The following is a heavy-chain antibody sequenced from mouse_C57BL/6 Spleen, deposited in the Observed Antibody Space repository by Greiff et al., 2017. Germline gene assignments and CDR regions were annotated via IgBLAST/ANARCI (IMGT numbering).Heavy chain of an antibody. CDR1: GYTFTSYW. Sequence: VQLQPPGTELVKPGASVKLSCKASGYTFTSYWMHWVQQRPGQGLEWIGNINPSNGGTNYNEKFKSKATLTVDKSSSTAYMQLSSLTSEDSAVYYCAREVAQATGYFDYWGQGTTRTVSS. D-gene: IGHD3-2*02. V-gene: IGHV1-53*01. J-gene: IGHJ2*01. CDR3: AREVAQATGYFDY. CDR2: INPSNGGT.